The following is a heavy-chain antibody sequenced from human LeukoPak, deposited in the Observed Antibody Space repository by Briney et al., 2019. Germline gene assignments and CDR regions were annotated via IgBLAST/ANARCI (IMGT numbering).Heavy chain of an antibody. Sequence: HPGGSLRLSCVVSGFTFSTHGFHWVRQAPGKGLEWVSVIWHDGGRKEYADSVRGRFTISRDNSNLHLQMNSLRAEDTAIYYCARDIGNSGFNLDYWGQGTPVTVSS. V-gene: IGHV3-33*01. CDR3: ARDIGNSGFNLDY. CDR1: GFTFSTHG. CDR2: IWHDGGRK. J-gene: IGHJ4*02. D-gene: IGHD5-12*01.